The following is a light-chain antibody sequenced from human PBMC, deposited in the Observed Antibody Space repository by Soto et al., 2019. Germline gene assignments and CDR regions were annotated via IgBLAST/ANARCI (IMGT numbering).Light chain of an antibody. V-gene: IGLV1-44*01. J-gene: IGLJ1*01. CDR1: SXNIGINT. CDR3: GAWDESLNGYV. Sequence: QSVLTQPHSASGTPGQRVTISCSGGSXNIGINTVNWYQQLPGTAPKVLIYTDNERPSGVPDRFSGSKSGTSASLAINGLQSGDEADYYCGAWDESLNGYVFGTGTKVSIL. CDR2: TDN.